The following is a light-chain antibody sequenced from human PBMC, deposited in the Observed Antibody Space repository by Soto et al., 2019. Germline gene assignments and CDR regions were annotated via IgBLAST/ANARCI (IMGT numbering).Light chain of an antibody. J-gene: IGLJ1*01. CDR1: SSDVGGYNY. V-gene: IGLV2-14*01. CDR2: EVS. CDR3: ISYTSSSTLYV. Sequence: QSVLTQPASVSGSPGQSITISCSGASSDVGGYNYVSWYQQHPGNAPKLMIYEVSNRPSGVSNRFSGSKSGNTASLTISGLQAEDEADYYCISYTSSSTLYVFGTGTKVTVL.